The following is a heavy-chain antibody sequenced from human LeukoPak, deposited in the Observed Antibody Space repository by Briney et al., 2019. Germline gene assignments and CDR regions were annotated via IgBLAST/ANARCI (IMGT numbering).Heavy chain of an antibody. Sequence: SETLSLTCTVSGGSISSYYWSWIRQPPGKGLEWIGSIYYSGSTYYNPSLKSRVTISVDTSKNQFSLKLSSVTAADTAVYYCARDFAVPSSDYWGQGTLVTVSS. CDR3: ARDFAVPSSDY. CDR2: IYYSGST. CDR1: GGSISSYY. V-gene: IGHV4-59*12. D-gene: IGHD3-3*01. J-gene: IGHJ4*02.